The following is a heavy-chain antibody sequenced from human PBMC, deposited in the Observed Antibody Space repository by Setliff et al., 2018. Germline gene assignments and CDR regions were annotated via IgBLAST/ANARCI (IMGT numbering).Heavy chain of an antibody. V-gene: IGHV4-30-4*08. D-gene: IGHD4-17*01. CDR3: ARFYGDYQFDY. Sequence: SETLSLTCTVSGDSISSGTYCWNWIRQYPGEGLEWIGYICNSGVTNYNPSLKSRVTISVDTSKNQFSLKLSSVTAADTAVYYCARFYGDYQFDYWGQGTLVTVSS. CDR1: GDSISSGTYC. CDR2: ICNSGVT. J-gene: IGHJ4*02.